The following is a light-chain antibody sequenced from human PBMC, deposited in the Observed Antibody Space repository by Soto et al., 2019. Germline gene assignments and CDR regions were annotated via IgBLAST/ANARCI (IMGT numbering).Light chain of an antibody. CDR2: DVS. Sequence: DIQITQSPSTLSASVGDRVTITCRASQSISTWLAWYQLKPGKAPKLLIYDVSLLQSGVPSRFSGSGSGTEFILTISSLQPDDSATYYCQQYNSYWTFGPGTKVDIK. CDR3: QQYNSYWT. J-gene: IGKJ1*01. V-gene: IGKV1-5*01. CDR1: QSISTW.